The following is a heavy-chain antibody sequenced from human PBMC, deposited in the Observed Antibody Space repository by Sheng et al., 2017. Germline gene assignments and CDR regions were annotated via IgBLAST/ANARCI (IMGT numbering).Heavy chain of an antibody. V-gene: IGHV3-48*01. D-gene: IGHD1-26*01. CDR3: ARDPLGVGGTD. CDR2: ISSGGSSV. J-gene: IGHJ4*01. CDR1: GFTFSNYA. Sequence: EEQLVESGGGLVQPGGSVRLSCAASGFTFSNYAMNWSARLQGRGVEWISYISSGGSSVYYADSVKGRFTISRDNSLYLQMNSLRAEDTAMYYCARDPLGVGGTDWGHGTLVTVSS.